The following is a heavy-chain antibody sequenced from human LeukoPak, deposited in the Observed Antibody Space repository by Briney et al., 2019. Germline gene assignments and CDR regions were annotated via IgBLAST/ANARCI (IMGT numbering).Heavy chain of an antibody. V-gene: IGHV1-2*02. CDR3: AARTDGRPPDFDY. Sequence: ASVKVSCKASGYTFTGYYMRWVRQAPGQGLEWMAWINPNSGGTKYAQKFQGRVTMTRDTSISTAYMELSSLRSEDTAVYYCAARTDGRPPDFDYWGQGTLVTVSS. D-gene: IGHD3/OR15-3a*01. CDR2: INPNSGGT. CDR1: GYTFTGYY. J-gene: IGHJ4*02.